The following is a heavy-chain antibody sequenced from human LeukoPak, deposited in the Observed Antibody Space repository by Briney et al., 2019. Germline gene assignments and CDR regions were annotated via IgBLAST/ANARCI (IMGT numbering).Heavy chain of an antibody. CDR2: ISGYGDTT. V-gene: IGHV3-23*01. J-gene: IGHJ4*02. D-gene: IGHD1-26*01. Sequence: GGSLRLSCAASGFTFSIYAMTWVRQAPGKGLDWVSAISGYGDTTYYADSVKGRFTISRDNSKNTLFLQMNSLRAEDTALYYCARGFRDPPLVGYWGQGILVTVSS. CDR1: GFTFSIYA. CDR3: ARGFRDPPLVGY.